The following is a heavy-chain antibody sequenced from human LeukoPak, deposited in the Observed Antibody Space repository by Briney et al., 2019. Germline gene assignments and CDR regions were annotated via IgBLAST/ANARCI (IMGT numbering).Heavy chain of an antibody. V-gene: IGHV4-59*01. CDR2: IYYSGST. CDR1: GGSISSYY. Sequence: PSETLSLTCTVSGGSISSYYWSWIRQPPGKGLEWIGYIYYSGSTNYNPSLKSRVTISVDTSKNQFSLKLSSVTAADTAVYHCAGTSFGGVIADAFDIWGQGTMVTVSS. J-gene: IGHJ3*02. D-gene: IGHD3-16*02. CDR3: AGTSFGGVIADAFDI.